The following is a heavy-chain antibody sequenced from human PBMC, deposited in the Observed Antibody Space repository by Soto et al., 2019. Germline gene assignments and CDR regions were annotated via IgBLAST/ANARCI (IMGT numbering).Heavy chain of an antibody. CDR2: ISGIGSST. CDR3: ARTPRY. Sequence: GGSLRLSCTASGFTFSNHAMTWVRQAPGKGLEWVSGISGIGSSTYYADSVKGRFTISRDNSKNTLYLQMNSLRAEDTAVYYCARTPRYWGQGTLVTVSS. D-gene: IGHD2-15*01. J-gene: IGHJ4*02. CDR1: GFTFSNHA. V-gene: IGHV3-23*01.